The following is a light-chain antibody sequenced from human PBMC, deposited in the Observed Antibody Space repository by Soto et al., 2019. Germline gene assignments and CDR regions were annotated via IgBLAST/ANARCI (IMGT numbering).Light chain of an antibody. J-gene: IGKJ1*01. Sequence: EIVLTQSPGTLSLSPGERATLSCRASQSVSSSYLAWYQQKPGQAPRLLIYGASSWATGIPDRFSGSGSGTDFTLTISRLEPEDFAVYYCHQYGSSSWTFGQGTKVDIK. V-gene: IGKV3-20*01. CDR1: QSVSSSY. CDR3: HQYGSSSWT. CDR2: GAS.